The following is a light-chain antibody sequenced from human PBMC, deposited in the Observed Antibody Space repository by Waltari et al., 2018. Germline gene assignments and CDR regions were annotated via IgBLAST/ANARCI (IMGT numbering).Light chain of an antibody. CDR2: AVS. Sequence: EIVLTLSPGTLSLSRGERATLSCRASQSVARSLVWYQQKPGQAPRLLIYAVSRRATGIPDRFSGSGYGTDFSLTFSRLGPEDFAVYYCQKYERLPATFGQGTTVEIK. CDR1: QSVARS. J-gene: IGKJ1*01. V-gene: IGKV3-20*01. CDR3: QKYERLPAT.